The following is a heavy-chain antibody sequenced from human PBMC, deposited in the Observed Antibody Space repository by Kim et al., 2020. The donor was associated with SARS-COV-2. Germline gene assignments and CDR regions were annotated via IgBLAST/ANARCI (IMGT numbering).Heavy chain of an antibody. CDR3: AREGLPGYCSGGSCPTVFDY. V-gene: IGHV3-53*04. CDR1: GFTVSSNY. J-gene: IGHJ4*02. Sequence: GGSLRLSCAASGFTVSSNYMSWVRQAPGKGLEWVSVIYSGGSTYYAHSVKGRFTISRHNSKNTLYLQMNSLRAEDTAVYYCAREGLPGYCSGGSCPTVFDYWGQGTLVTVSS. D-gene: IGHD2-15*01. CDR2: IYSGGST.